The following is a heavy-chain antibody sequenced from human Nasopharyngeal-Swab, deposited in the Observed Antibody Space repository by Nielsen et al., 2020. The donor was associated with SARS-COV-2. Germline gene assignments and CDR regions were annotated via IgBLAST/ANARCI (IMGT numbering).Heavy chain of an antibody. CDR1: GYTFTSYG. J-gene: IGHJ6*02. CDR2: ISAYNGNT. V-gene: IGHV1-18*01. CDR3: ARDGGIVVVPAATGEPYYYYGMDV. D-gene: IGHD2-2*01. Sequence: ASVKVSCKASGYTFTSYGISWVRQAPGQGLERMGWISAYNGNTNYAQKLQGRVTMTTDTSTSTAYMELRSLRSDDTAVYYCARDGGIVVVPAATGEPYYYYGMDVWGQGTTVTVSS.